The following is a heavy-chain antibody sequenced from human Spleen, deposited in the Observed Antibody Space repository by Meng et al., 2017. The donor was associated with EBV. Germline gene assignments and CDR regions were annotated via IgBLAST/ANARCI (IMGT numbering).Heavy chain of an antibody. CDR3: ARHGIVTSGAAIDY. Sequence: QAEAHVSGPRLVKPSETLSLTCTVSGGSISSRSSYWGWIRQPPGKGLEWIGSMYYSGSTSLKSRLTISVDASKNQFSLELSSVTAADTAVYYCARHGIVTSGAAIDYWGQGTLVTVSS. CDR2: MYYSGST. D-gene: IGHD6-25*01. V-gene: IGHV4-39*01. CDR1: GGSISSRSSY. J-gene: IGHJ4*02.